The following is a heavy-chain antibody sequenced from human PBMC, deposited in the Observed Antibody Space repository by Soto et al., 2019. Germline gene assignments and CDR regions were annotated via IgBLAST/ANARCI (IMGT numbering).Heavy chain of an antibody. V-gene: IGHV1-69*01. CDR3: ASSGSYHHPLG. J-gene: IGHJ4*02. CDR1: GGTFSSYA. CDR2: IIPIFGTA. D-gene: IGHD1-26*01. Sequence: QVQLVQSXXXXXKXGSSVKVSCKASGGTFSSYAISWVRQAPGQGLEWMGGIIPIFGTANYAQKFQGRVTITADESTSTAYMELSSLRSEDTAVYYCASSGSYHHPLGWGQGTLVTVSS.